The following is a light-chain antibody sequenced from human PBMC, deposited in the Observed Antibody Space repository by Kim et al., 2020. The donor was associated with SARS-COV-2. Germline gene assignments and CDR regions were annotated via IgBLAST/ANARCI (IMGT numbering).Light chain of an antibody. CDR3: KQFDNYPHT. J-gene: IGKJ2*01. CDR1: QGISSA. V-gene: IGKV1D-13*01. CDR2: DAS. Sequence: AIQLTQSPSSLSASVGARVTITCRASQGISSALAWYQQKPGTAPKLPIYDASNLESGVPSRFSGSGSGTDFTLTISSLQPEDFATYYCKQFDNYPHTFGKGNKLEI.